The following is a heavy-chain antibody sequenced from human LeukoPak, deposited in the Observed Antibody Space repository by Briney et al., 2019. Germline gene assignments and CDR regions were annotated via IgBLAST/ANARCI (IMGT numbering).Heavy chain of an antibody. CDR1: GFTFSSYA. V-gene: IGHV3-30-3*01. D-gene: IGHD3-22*01. CDR3: AKDLGRGSMIVVVIPDAFGI. CDR2: ISYDGSNK. J-gene: IGHJ3*02. Sequence: PGGSLRLSCAASGFTFSSYAMHWVRQAPGRGLEWVAVISYDGSNKYYADSVKGRFTISRDNSKNTLYLQMNSLRAEDTAVYYCAKDLGRGSMIVVVIPDAFGIWGQGTMVTVSS.